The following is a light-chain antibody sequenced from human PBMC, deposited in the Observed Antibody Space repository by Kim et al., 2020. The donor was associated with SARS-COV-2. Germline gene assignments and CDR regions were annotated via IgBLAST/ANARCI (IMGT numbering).Light chain of an antibody. V-gene: IGKV2-30*02. CDR2: EVS. J-gene: IGKJ1*01. Sequence: DAVMTQSPLSLPVTLGQPASISCRSSRSLVHSDGNTYLNWFHQRPGQSPRRLIYEVSKRDSGVPDRFSGSGSGTDFTLKISRVEAEDVGVYYCMQATGWPATFGQGTKVEIK. CDR3: MQATGWPAT. CDR1: RSLVHSDGNTY.